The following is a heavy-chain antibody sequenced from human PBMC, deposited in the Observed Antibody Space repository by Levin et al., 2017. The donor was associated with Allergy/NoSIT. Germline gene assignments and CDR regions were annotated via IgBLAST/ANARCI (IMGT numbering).Heavy chain of an antibody. J-gene: IGHJ3*02. CDR1: GASITSHF. CDR2: LFYSGNT. Sequence: SETLSLTCTVSGASITSHFWSWIRQPPGKGLEWIGYLFYSGNTYYSPTYNPSLKSRVTISADTSMNQFSLTLRSPTAADTAVYYCARWGDEETDCRGGSCYSRTVDTFDIWGQGTMVTVSS. D-gene: IGHD2-15*01. CDR3: ARWGDEETDCRGGSCYSRTVDTFDI. V-gene: IGHV4-59*11.